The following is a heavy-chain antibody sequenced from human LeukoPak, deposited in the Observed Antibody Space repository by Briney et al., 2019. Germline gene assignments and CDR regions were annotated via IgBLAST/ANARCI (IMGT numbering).Heavy chain of an antibody. CDR3: ARTIVVVHGNWFDP. D-gene: IGHD3-22*01. CDR2: IYYSGST. Sequence: PSETLSLTCTVSGGSISSSSYYWGWIRQPPGKGLEWIGSIYYSGSTYYNPSLKSRVTISVDTSKNQFSLKLSSVTAADTAVYYCARTIVVVHGNWFDPWGQGTLVTVSS. V-gene: IGHV4-39*07. J-gene: IGHJ5*02. CDR1: GGSISSSSYY.